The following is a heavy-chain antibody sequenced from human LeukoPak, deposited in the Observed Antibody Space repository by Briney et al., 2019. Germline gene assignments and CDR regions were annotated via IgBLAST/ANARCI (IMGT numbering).Heavy chain of an antibody. D-gene: IGHD1-1*01. CDR1: GFTFSTYP. CDR3: VKRGSDGRPYFFDY. CDR2: ISKEGSNK. J-gene: IGHJ4*02. V-gene: IGHV3-30*18. Sequence: GGSLRLSCGASGFTFSTYPMHWVRQAPGKGLEWVAAISKEGSNKYYADSVKGRYTISRDSSKNTPYLEMNSPSGEDTAVYYCVKRGSDGRPYFFDYWGQGTLVTVSS.